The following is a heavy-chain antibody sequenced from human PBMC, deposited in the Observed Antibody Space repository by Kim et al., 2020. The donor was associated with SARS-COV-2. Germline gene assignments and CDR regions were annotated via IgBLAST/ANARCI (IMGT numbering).Heavy chain of an antibody. D-gene: IGHD3-16*01. CDR2: IYYSGST. Sequence: SETLSLTCTVSGGSISSYYWSWIRQPPGKGLEWIGYIYYSGSTNYNPSLKSRVTISVDTSKNQFSLKLSSVTAADTAVYYCARDGLGGDYYYYYGIDVWGQGTTVTVSS. J-gene: IGHJ6*02. CDR1: GGSISSYY. CDR3: ARDGLGGDYYYYYGIDV. V-gene: IGHV4-59*01.